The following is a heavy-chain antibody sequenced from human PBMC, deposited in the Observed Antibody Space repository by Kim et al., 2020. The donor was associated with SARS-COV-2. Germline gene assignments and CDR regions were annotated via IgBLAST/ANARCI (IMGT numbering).Heavy chain of an antibody. V-gene: IGHV1-18*01. J-gene: IGHJ4*02. CDR3: ARDFGGGAVRGWGAY. CDR2: INTYNDYGHGER. Sequence: ASVKVSCKASGYTFSTYGIIWVRQAPGQGLEWMGWINTYNDYGHGERKYAQKFQDRLTLTKDTTTNTAYMELRGLRFDDTALYYCARDFGGGAVRGWGAYWGQGTLVTVSS. CDR1: GYTFSTYG. D-gene: IGHD3-10*01.